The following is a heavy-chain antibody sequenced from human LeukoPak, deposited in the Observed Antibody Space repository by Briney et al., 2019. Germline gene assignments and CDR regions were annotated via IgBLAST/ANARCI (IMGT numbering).Heavy chain of an antibody. Sequence: TGGSLRLSCAASGFTVSSNYMSWVRQAPGKGLEWVLVIYSADTTYYADSVKGRFTISRDSSKNTLYLQMNSLRVEDTAVYYCASRVRLAGTESGFDYWGQGTLVTVSS. CDR3: ASRVRLAGTESGFDY. D-gene: IGHD6-19*01. CDR2: IYSADTT. CDR1: GFTVSSNY. J-gene: IGHJ4*02. V-gene: IGHV3-66*01.